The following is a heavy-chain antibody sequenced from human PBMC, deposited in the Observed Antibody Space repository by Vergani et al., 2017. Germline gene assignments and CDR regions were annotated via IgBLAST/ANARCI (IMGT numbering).Heavy chain of an antibody. D-gene: IGHD5-24*01. CDR2: ISPGASTV. CDR1: GFKSSDHY. V-gene: IGHV3-11*04. CDR3: AKKPXMSTTRHYYAMDV. J-gene: IGHJ6*02. Sequence: LEESGGGSVKPGGSLGLSCAASGFKSSDHYMSWIRQAPGKGLEWVAHISPGASTVSYTDSVTGRFTVSRDNDNNSLTLDMTTLRVEDTAVYYCAKKPXMSTTRHYYAMDVWGQGTTVTVSS.